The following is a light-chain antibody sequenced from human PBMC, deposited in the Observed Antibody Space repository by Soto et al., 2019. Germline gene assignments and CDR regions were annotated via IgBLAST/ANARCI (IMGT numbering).Light chain of an antibody. V-gene: IGKV1-39*01. J-gene: IGKJ1*01. CDR1: QSVDNY. Sequence: DIQMTQSPSSLSASVGDTVTLTCRASQSVDNYLNWYRQKPGKAPKLLIYAASSLQSGVPSRFSGSGSETDFTLTISSLQPEDFATYSCQQSYSTTWTFGQGTKVDIK. CDR2: AAS. CDR3: QQSYSTTWT.